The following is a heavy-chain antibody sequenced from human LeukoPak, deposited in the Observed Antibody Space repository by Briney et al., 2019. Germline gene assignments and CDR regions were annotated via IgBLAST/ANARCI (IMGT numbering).Heavy chain of an antibody. V-gene: IGHV4-39*02. CDR3: ARHSGSGSLSRPFDP. J-gene: IGHJ5*02. CDR1: GVSVTSGTFH. CDR2: VDYTGST. Sequence: SETLSLTCTVSGVSVTSGTFHWAWLRQPPGKGLEWIATVDYTGSTYYNPSLKSRVTISMDTSKNHFSLQLRSVVAPDTAVYYCARHSGSGSLSRPFDPWGQGTLVTVSS. D-gene: IGHD3-10*01.